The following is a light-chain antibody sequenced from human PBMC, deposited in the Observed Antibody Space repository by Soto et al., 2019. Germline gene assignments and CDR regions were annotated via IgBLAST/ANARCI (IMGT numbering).Light chain of an antibody. CDR2: EAS. J-gene: IGKJ2*01. CDR1: QSISRW. Sequence: DIQMTQSSSTLSASIGDTVTITCRASQSISRWLAWYQQKPGKAPKLLIYEASSLEGGVLSRFSGSGSGTEFALTISSLQPDDFATYYCQQYHSYPQYTFGQGTKLQFK. V-gene: IGKV1-5*03. CDR3: QQYHSYPQYT.